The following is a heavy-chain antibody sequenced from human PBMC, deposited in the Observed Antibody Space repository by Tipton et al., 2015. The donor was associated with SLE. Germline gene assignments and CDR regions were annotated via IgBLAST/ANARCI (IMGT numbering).Heavy chain of an antibody. D-gene: IGHD3-22*01. Sequence: TLSLTCAVYGGSFSGYYWSWIRQPPGKGLVWIGEINHSGSTNYNPSLKGRVTISVDTSKNQFSLKLRSVTAADTAVYYCARDPEYYYDSSGYFRDAFDIWGQGTMVTVSS. CDR1: GGSFSGYY. CDR3: ARDPEYYYDSSGYFRDAFDI. CDR2: INHSGST. J-gene: IGHJ3*02. V-gene: IGHV4-34*01.